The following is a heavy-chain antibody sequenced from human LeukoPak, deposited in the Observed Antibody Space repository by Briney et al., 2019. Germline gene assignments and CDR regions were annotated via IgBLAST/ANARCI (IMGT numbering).Heavy chain of an antibody. V-gene: IGHV4-31*03. D-gene: IGHD6-13*01. CDR1: GGSISSGGYY. CDR2: IYNSGST. J-gene: IGHJ4*02. Sequence: SETLSLTCTVSGGSISSGGYYWSWIRQHPGKGLEWIGYIYNSGSTYYNPSLKSRVTISVDTSKNQFSLKLSSVTAADTAVYYCARAGKQQLPHYWGQGTLVTVSS. CDR3: ARAGKQQLPHY.